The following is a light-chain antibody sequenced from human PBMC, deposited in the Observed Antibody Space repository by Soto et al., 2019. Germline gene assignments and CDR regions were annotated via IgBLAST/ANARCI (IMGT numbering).Light chain of an antibody. V-gene: IGKV3-20*01. J-gene: IGKJ1*01. CDR1: QTIFNKY. Sequence: ETILTQSPDTLSLSPGDRATISCRASQTIFNKYIAWYQKRPGQAVILLIYDGANLAPGISERFSGGGSGTDFTLTISRLEPEDFAVYYCQQYDGPPLTFGQGTKVEVK. CDR3: QQYDGPPLT. CDR2: DGA.